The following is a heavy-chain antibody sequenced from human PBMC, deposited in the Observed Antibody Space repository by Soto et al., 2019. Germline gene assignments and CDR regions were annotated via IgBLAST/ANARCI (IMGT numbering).Heavy chain of an antibody. V-gene: IGHV1-69*12. Sequence: QVQLVQSGAEVKKPGSSVKVSCKDSGGTFSSYAISWVRQAPGHGIEWMGGLIPIFGTANCAQKLQGRVTIPADEATSKAYMELSSLSSDDKAVSYCARPHHSTYVNQYYDYGMDVWGQGTTVTVS. CDR3: ARPHHSTYVNQYYDYGMDV. D-gene: IGHD2-2*01. CDR2: LIPIFGTA. CDR1: GGTFSSYA. J-gene: IGHJ6*02.